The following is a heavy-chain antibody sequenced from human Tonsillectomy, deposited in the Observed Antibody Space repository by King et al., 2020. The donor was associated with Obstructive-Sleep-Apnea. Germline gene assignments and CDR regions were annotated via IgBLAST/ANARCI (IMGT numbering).Heavy chain of an antibody. CDR3: AKGGYCSSTSCYPWFDP. CDR2: ISWERGSI. CDR1: GFTFDVYA. V-gene: IGHV3-9*01. J-gene: IGHJ5*02. Sequence: VQLVESGGGLVQPGRSLRLSCAASGFTFDVYAIHWVRQAPGKGMEWVSGISWERGSIGYVDSVKGRFTISRDNAKNSLYLQMNSLRAEDTALYYCAKGGYCSSTSCYPWFDPWGQGTLVTVSS. D-gene: IGHD2-2*01.